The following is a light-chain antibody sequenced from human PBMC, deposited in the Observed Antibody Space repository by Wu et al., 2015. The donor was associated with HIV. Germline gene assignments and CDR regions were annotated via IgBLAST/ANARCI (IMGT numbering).Light chain of an antibody. CDR1: QSVSSN. Sequence: EIVLTQSPGTLSLSPGERATLSCRASQSVSSNLAWYQQKPGQAPRLLIYGASSRATGIPDRFSGSGRGQTSLSPSADWSLKYFAVYYCQQYGSSPITFGRRDTTG. V-gene: IGKV3-20*01. CDR3: QQYGSSPIT. J-gene: IGKJ5*01. CDR2: GAS.